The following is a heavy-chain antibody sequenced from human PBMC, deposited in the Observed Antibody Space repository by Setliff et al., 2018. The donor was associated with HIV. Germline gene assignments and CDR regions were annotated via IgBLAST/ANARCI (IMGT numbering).Heavy chain of an antibody. CDR1: GGSLSGYY. J-gene: IGHJ6*03. V-gene: IGHV4-34*01. Sequence: SETLSLTCAVYGGSLSGYYWSWIRQAPGKGLEWIGEINHSGRTKYNPSLKSRVTLSVDTSKNQFSLKLTSVTAADTAFYYCARGFSGDYIFAGYMDVWGEGTMVTVSS. D-gene: IGHD3-3*01. CDR2: INHSGRT. CDR3: ARGFSGDYIFAGYMDV.